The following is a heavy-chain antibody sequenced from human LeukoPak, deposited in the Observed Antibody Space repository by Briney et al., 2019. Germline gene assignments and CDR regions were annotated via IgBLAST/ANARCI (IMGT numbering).Heavy chain of an antibody. CDR2: IYSGGST. CDR1: GFIVSNNY. CDR3: ARYYYDSSGYPYYFDY. V-gene: IGHV3-53*01. Sequence: PGGSLRLSCAASGFIVSNNYISWFRQAPGKGLEWVSVIYSGGSTYYADSVKGRFTISRDNSKNTVYLQMNSLRAEDTAVYYCARYYYDSSGYPYYFDYWGQGTLVTVSS. D-gene: IGHD3-22*01. J-gene: IGHJ4*02.